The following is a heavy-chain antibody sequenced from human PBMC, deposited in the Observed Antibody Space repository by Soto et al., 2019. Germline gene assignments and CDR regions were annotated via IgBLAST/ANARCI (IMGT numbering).Heavy chain of an antibody. CDR1: GYTFTSYG. CDR3: ARGSGQLVPLYYYYMDV. V-gene: IGHV1-8*02. CDR2: MNPNSGNT. D-gene: IGHD6-6*01. J-gene: IGHJ6*03. Sequence: VKVSCKASGYTFTSYGISWVRQAPGQGLEWMGWMNPNSGNTGYAQKFQGRVTMTRNTSISTAYMELSSLRSEDTAVYYCARGSGQLVPLYYYYMDVWGKGTTVTVSS.